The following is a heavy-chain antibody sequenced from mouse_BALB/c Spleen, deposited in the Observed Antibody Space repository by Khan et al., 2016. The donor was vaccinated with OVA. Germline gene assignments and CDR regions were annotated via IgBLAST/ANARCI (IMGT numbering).Heavy chain of an antibody. CDR1: GYTFINYW. J-gene: IGHJ2*01. V-gene: IGHV1-7*01. CDR3: ARRGLRWDFDY. D-gene: IGHD1-1*01. CDR2: INPSTGYT. Sequence: VQLVESGAELAKPGASVKMSCKASGYTFINYWILWVKQRPGQGLEWIGYINPSTGYTEYNQNFKDKATLTADKSSSTAYMQLSSLTSEDSAVYYCARRGLRWDFDYWGHGTTLTVSS.